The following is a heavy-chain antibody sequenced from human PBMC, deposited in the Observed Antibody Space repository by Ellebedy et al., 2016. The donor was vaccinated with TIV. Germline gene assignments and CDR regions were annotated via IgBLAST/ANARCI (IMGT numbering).Heavy chain of an antibody. J-gene: IGHJ4*02. Sequence: GGSLRLXCAASGFTFSLYWMTWVRQAPGRGLEWVANIQQDGSEKYYVDSVKGRFTISRDNTRNSLSLQMNSLRAEDTAVYFCASHKDVLGGDWGQGTLVTVSS. CDR3: ASHKDVLGGD. D-gene: IGHD4-23*01. CDR2: IQQDGSEK. CDR1: GFTFSLYW. V-gene: IGHV3-7*01.